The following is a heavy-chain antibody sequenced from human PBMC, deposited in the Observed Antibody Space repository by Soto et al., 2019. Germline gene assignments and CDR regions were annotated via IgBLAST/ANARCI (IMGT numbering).Heavy chain of an antibody. CDR3: AVGSSGPPYYYYGMDV. Sequence: HPGGSLRLSCAASGFTFSSYGMHWVRQAPGKGLEWVAVIWYDGSNKYYADSVKGRFTISRDNSKNTLYLQMNSLRAEDTAVYYCAVGSSGPPYYYYGMDVWGQGTTVTVSS. V-gene: IGHV3-33*01. J-gene: IGHJ6*02. CDR2: IWYDGSNK. CDR1: GFTFSSYG. D-gene: IGHD6-6*01.